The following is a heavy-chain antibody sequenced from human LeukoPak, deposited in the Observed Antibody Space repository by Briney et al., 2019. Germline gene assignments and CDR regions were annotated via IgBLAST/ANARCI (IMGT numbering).Heavy chain of an antibody. CDR2: ISYSGSST. J-gene: IGHJ3*01. CDR3: TTALNFDILTGLYQPIAAFDV. D-gene: IGHD3-9*01. Sequence: GGSLRLSCATSGLTFSTYTMSWVRQAPGEGLEWVSTISYSGSSTFYAAPVKGRFTISRDDSKNTVYLQMSSLITDDTGVYYCTTALNFDILTGLYQPIAAFDVWGQGTLVTVSS. V-gene: IGHV3-23*01. CDR1: GLTFSTYT.